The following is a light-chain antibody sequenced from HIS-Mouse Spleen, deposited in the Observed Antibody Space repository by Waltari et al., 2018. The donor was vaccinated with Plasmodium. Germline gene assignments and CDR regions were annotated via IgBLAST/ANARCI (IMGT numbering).Light chain of an antibody. CDR3: AAWDDSLSGWV. CDR2: RNN. V-gene: IGLV1-47*01. Sequence: QSVLTQPPSASGTPGQRVTISCSGSSSNIGSHYVYWYQQLPGTAPKLLIYRNNQRPSGVPDRFSGPKSGTSASLASSGLRSEDEADYYCAAWDDSLSGWVFGGGTKLTVL. J-gene: IGLJ3*02. CDR1: SSNIGSHY.